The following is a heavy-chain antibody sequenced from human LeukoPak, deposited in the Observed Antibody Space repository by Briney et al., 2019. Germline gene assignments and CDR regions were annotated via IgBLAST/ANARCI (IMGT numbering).Heavy chain of an antibody. CDR3: AGLLLSGEYYYYYGMDV. CDR1: GGSISSGSYY. V-gene: IGHV4-61*02. CDR2: IYTSGST. J-gene: IGHJ6*02. Sequence: KTSETLSLTCTVSGGSISSGSYYWSWIRQPAGKGLEGIGGIYTSGSTNYNPSLKRRVTISVDASKNQFSLKLSSVTAADTAVYYCAGLLLSGEYYYYYGMDVWGQGTTVTVSS. D-gene: IGHD2-2*01.